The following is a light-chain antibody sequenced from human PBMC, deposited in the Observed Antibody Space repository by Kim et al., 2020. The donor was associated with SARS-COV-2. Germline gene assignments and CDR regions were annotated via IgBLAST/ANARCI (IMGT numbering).Light chain of an antibody. CDR3: QSYDNSLRGYV. CDR2: DNT. J-gene: IGLJ1*01. Sequence: QRVTISCTGSSSNIVAGFDVHWYQHLPGTAPKLLIFDNTNRPSGVPDRFSGSKSGTSASLAITGLQAEDEADYYCQSYDNSLRGYVFGTGTKVTVL. V-gene: IGLV1-40*01. CDR1: SSNIVAGFD.